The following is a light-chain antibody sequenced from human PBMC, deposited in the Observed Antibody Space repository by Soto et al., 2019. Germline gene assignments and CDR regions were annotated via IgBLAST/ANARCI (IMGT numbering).Light chain of an antibody. CDR3: QQYGSSPTT. Sequence: DIMLTQSPGTLSLSPGERATLSCRASQSVSSSCLAWYQQKPGQAPRLLIYGASSRATGIPDRFSGSGSGTDFTLTISRLEPEDFAVYYCQQYGSSPTTFGQGTKVDI. J-gene: IGKJ1*01. V-gene: IGKV3-20*01. CDR2: GAS. CDR1: QSVSSSC.